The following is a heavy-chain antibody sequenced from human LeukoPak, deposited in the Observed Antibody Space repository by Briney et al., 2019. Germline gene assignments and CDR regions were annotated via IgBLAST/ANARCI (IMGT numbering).Heavy chain of an antibody. Sequence: SETLSLTCGIFDGSFGNYYWTWIRQPPGQGLEWIGEIKDSGSTNYNPSLKSRVTISLDLSKNEFSLKLTSVTAADTAVYYCARIGAYDYDYYKDVWAKGTTVTVS. V-gene: IGHV4-34*01. CDR3: ARIGAYDYDYYKDV. CDR2: IKDSGST. D-gene: IGHD1-26*01. CDR1: DGSFGNYY. J-gene: IGHJ6*03.